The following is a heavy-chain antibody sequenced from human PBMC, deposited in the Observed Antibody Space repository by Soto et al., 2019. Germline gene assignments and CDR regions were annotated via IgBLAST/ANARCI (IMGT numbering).Heavy chain of an antibody. CDR2: IYHSGST. Sequence: PSETLPLTCAVSGGSLSSSNWWSWVRPPPGKGLEWIGEIYHSGSTNYNPSIKSRVTISVDKSKNQFSLKLSSVTAADTAVYYCARVIRGYSYAALDYWGQGTVVTSPQ. D-gene: IGHD5-18*01. CDR1: GGSLSSSNW. V-gene: IGHV4-4*02. CDR3: ARVIRGYSYAALDY. J-gene: IGHJ4*02.